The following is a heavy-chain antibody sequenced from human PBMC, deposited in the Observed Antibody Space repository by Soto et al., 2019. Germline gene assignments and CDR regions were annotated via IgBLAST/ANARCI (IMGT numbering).Heavy chain of an antibody. D-gene: IGHD3-3*01. CDR2: IWYDGSNK. CDR1: GFTFSSYG. Sequence: GGSLRLSCAASGFTFSSYGMHWVRQAPGKGLEWVAVIWYDGSNKYYADSVKGRFTISRDNSKNTLYLQMNSLRAEDTAVYYWARDSPPLGFGKYYYGMDVWGQGTTVTVSS. V-gene: IGHV3-33*01. J-gene: IGHJ6*02. CDR3: ARDSPPLGFGKYYYGMDV.